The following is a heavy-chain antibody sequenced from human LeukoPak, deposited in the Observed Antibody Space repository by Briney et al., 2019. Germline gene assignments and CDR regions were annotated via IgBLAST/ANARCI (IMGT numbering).Heavy chain of an antibody. D-gene: IGHD6-19*01. CDR1: GFTFDDYA. Sequence: GGSLRLSCAASGFTFDDYAMHWVRQAPGKGLEWVSLISGDGGSTYYAHSVKGRFTISRDNSKNSLYLQMNSLRTEDTALYYCAKTHSSGWTEGFDYWGQGTLVTVSS. V-gene: IGHV3-43*02. CDR3: AKTHSSGWTEGFDY. CDR2: ISGDGGST. J-gene: IGHJ4*02.